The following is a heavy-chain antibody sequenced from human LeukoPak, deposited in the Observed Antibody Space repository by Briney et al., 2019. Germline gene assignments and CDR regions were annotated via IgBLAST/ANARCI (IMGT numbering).Heavy chain of an antibody. CDR3: ARVAGDSNAFDI. J-gene: IGHJ3*02. V-gene: IGHV3-21*04. Sequence: GGSLRLSCAASGFTFSSYSMNWVRQAPGKGLEWVSSIRSSSSYIYYADSLKGRFTISRDNAKNSLYLQMNSLRAEDTALYYCARVAGDSNAFDIWGQGTMVTVSS. D-gene: IGHD4-17*01. CDR2: IRSSSSYI. CDR1: GFTFSSYS.